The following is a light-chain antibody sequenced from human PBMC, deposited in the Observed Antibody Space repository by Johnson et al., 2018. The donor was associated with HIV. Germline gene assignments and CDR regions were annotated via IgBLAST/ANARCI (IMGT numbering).Light chain of an antibody. J-gene: IGLJ1*01. CDR1: SSNIGNNY. CDR2: ENN. CDR3: GTWDSSLSAYV. V-gene: IGLV1-51*02. Sequence: QSVLTQPPSVSAAPGQKVTISCSGSSSNIGNNYVSWYQQLQGTAPKLLIYENNKRPSGIPDRFSGSKSGTSATLGITGLQTGAEADYYCGTWDSSLSAYVFGTGTKVTVL.